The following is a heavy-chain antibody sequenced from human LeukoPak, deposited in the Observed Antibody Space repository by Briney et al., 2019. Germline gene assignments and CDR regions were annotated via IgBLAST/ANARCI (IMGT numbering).Heavy chain of an antibody. CDR1: GYTFTSYG. D-gene: IGHD6-19*01. J-gene: IGHJ4*02. CDR3: ARDPTNTSGRYAYFDS. V-gene: IGHV1-18*01. Sequence: ASVKVSCKASGYTFTSYGISWVRQAPGQGLEWMGWISAYNGNTNYAQKLQGRVTMTTDTSTTTAYMELRSLRSDDTALYYCARDPTNTSGRYAYFDSWGQGTLVTVSS. CDR2: ISAYNGNT.